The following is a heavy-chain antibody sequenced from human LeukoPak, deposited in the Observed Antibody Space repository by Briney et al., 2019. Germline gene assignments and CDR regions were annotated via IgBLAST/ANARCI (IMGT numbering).Heavy chain of an antibody. V-gene: IGHV3-30*04. D-gene: IGHD3-9*01. CDR2: ISYDGSNK. J-gene: IGHJ4*02. Sequence: GGSLRLSCAASGFTFSSYAMHWVRQAPGKGLEWVGVISYDGSNKYYADSVKGRFTISRDNSKNTLYLQINSLRAEDTAVYYCARGGGAYYDILTGSLFRWGQGTLVTVSS. CDR3: ARGGGAYYDILTGSLFR. CDR1: GFTFSSYA.